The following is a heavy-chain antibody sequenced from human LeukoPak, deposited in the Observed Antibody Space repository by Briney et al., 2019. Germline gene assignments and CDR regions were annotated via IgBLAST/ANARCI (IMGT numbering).Heavy chain of an antibody. CDR2: IYYSGST. V-gene: IGHV4-31*03. Sequence: SETLSLTCTVSGGSISSSSYYWSWIRQHPGTGLEWIGYIYYSGSTYYNPSLKSRVTISVDTSKNQFSLKLSSVTAADTAVYYCARDQVGYCSSTSCYRGYYYGMDVWGQGTTVTVSS. J-gene: IGHJ6*02. CDR3: ARDQVGYCSSTSCYRGYYYGMDV. CDR1: GGSISSSSYY. D-gene: IGHD2-2*02.